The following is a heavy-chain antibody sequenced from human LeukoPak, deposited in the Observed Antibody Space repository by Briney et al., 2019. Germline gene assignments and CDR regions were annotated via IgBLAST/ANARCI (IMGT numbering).Heavy chain of an antibody. J-gene: IGHJ4*02. V-gene: IGHV3-23*01. CDR2: ISGSGGST. D-gene: IGHD1-26*01. CDR1: GFTFSSFW. Sequence: PGGSLRLSCAASGFTFSSFWMIWVRQAPGKGLEWVSAISGSGGSTYYADSVKGRFTISRDNSKNTLYLQMNSLRAEDTAVYYCAKGLSVVGATIGYWGQGTLVTVSS. CDR3: AKGLSVVGATIGY.